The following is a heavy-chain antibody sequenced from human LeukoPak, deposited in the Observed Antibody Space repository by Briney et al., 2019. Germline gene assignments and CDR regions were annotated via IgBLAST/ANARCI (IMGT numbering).Heavy chain of an antibody. CDR2: IIPILGIA. D-gene: IGHD1-26*01. V-gene: IGHV1-69*04. CDR3: ARVGGGSYPEYVY. CDR1: GGTFSSYA. J-gene: IGHJ4*02. Sequence: SVKVSCKASGGTFSSYAISWVRQAPGQGLEWMGRIIPILGIANYAQKFQGRVTITADKSTSTAYMELSSLRSEDTAVYYCARVGGGSYPEYVYWGQGTLVTVSS.